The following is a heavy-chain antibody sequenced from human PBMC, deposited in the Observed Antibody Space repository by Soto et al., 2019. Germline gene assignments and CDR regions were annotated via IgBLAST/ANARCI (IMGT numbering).Heavy chain of an antibody. D-gene: IGHD6-6*01. J-gene: IGHJ1*01. CDR3: AREEKIAARPIKHFQH. CDR2: ISYDGSNK. V-gene: IGHV3-30-3*01. CDR1: GFTFSSYA. Sequence: SLRLSCAASGFTFSSYAMHWVRQAPGKGLEWVAVISYDGSNKYYADSVKGRFTISRDNSKNTLYLQMNSLRAEDTAVYYCAREEKIAARPIKHFQHWGQGTLVTVSS.